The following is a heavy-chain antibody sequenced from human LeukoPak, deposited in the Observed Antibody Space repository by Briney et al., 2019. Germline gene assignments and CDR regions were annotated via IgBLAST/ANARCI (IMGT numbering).Heavy chain of an antibody. CDR1: GFTFSDCV. Sequence: PGKSLRLSCAASGFTFSDCVIYWVRQAPGKGLEWVAVMSHDGSNEEYADSVKGRFTISRDNSKKTLYLQMNSLRPDDTAMYYCARDFDIMTGYSVFDYWGQGTLVTVSS. D-gene: IGHD3-9*01. J-gene: IGHJ4*02. CDR2: MSHDGSNE. V-gene: IGHV3-30*04. CDR3: ARDFDIMTGYSVFDY.